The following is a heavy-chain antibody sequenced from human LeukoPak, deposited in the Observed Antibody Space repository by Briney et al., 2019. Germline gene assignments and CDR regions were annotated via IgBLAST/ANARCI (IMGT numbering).Heavy chain of an antibody. CDR1: GDSISRGRYY. Sequence: SETLSLTCTVSGDSISRGRYYWSWVRQPAGKELEWIGRIYISGSTNYNPSLKSRVTMSVDTSKNQFSLKLSSVTAADTAVYYCARDSGQVAFDVWGQGTMVTVSS. V-gene: IGHV4-61*02. CDR2: IYISGST. J-gene: IGHJ3*01. CDR3: ARDSGQVAFDV.